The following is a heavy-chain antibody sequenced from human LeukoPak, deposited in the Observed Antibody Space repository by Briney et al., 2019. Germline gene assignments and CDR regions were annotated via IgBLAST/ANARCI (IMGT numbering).Heavy chain of an antibody. CDR1: GFTFSSYS. Sequence: GGSLRLSCAASGFTFSSYSMNWVRQAPGERLEWVSSTSSSSAYMYYADAVKGRFTISRDDAKNSLFLQMNSLRAEDTAVYYCARVWSDCSYTNCYISEYWGQGTLVAVSS. CDR3: ARVWSDCSYTNCYISEY. J-gene: IGHJ4*02. CDR2: TSSSSAYM. D-gene: IGHD2-2*02. V-gene: IGHV3-21*01.